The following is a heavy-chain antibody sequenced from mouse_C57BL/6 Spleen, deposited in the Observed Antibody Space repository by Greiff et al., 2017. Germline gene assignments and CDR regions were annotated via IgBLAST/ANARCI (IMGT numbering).Heavy chain of an antibody. V-gene: IGHV1-52*01. CDR3: ARRGSRAMDY. J-gene: IGHJ4*01. CDR1: GYTFTSYW. Sequence: QVQLQQPGAELVRPGSSVKLSCKASGYTFTSYWMHWVKQRPIQGLEWIGNIDPSDSETPYNQKFKDKATLTVDKSSSTAYMQLSSLTSEDSAVYYCARRGSRAMDYWGQATLGTASS. CDR2: IDPSDSET.